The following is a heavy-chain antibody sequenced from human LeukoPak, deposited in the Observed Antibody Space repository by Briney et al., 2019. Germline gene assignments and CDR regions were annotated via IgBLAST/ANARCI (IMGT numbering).Heavy chain of an antibody. D-gene: IGHD6-13*01. J-gene: IGHJ4*02. V-gene: IGHV3-7*01. CDR3: ARHSWYQGKYYFDY. Sequence: PGGSLRLSYAASGFTFSSYWMSWVRQAPGKGLEWVANIKQDGSEKYYVDSVKGRFTISRDNAKNSLYPQMNSLRAEDTAVYYCARHSWYQGKYYFDYWGQGTLVTVSS. CDR2: IKQDGSEK. CDR1: GFTFSSYW.